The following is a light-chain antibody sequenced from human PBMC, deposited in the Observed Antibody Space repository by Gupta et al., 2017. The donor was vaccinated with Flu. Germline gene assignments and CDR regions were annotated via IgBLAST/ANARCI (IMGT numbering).Light chain of an antibody. CDR2: DTT. CDR3: LLSYIGARLWV. J-gene: IGLJ3*02. CDR1: TGAVTSGHY. V-gene: IGLV7-46*01. Sequence: QAVVTQEPSLTVAPGGTVTLTCGSSTGAVTSGHYPYWFQQKPGQAPRTLIYDTTNKHSWTPARFSGSLRGGKAALTLSGAQLEDEAEYYCLLSYIGARLWVFGGGTKLTVL.